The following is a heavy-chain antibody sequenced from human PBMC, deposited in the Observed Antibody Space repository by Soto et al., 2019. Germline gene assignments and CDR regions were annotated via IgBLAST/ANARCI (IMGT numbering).Heavy chain of an antibody. V-gene: IGHV1-3*01. J-gene: IGHJ3*02. Sequence: ASVKVSCKASGYTFTSYAMHWVRQAPGQRLEWMGWINAGNGNTKYSQKFQGRVTITRDTSASTAYMELSSLRSEDTAVYYCARDRFLGDYDYIWGSSDAFDIWGKGTMVTVSS. CDR1: GYTFTSYA. CDR2: INAGNGNT. CDR3: ARDRFLGDYDYIWGSSDAFDI. D-gene: IGHD3-16*01.